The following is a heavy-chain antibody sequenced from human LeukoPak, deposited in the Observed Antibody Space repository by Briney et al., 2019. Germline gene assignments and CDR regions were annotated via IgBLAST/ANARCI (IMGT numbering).Heavy chain of an antibody. V-gene: IGHV3-21*06. J-gene: IGHJ4*02. CDR3: TRGRYQFLGPNDY. CDR1: GFTFSSYS. Sequence: GGSLRLSCAASGFTFSSYSMNWVRQAPVKGLEWVSSISSSSSYIYYADSVKGRFTISRDNDKNSVYLQMNSLRDEDTAMYYCTRGRYQFLGPNDYWGQGSLVTVSS. D-gene: IGHD2-2*01. CDR2: ISSSSSYI.